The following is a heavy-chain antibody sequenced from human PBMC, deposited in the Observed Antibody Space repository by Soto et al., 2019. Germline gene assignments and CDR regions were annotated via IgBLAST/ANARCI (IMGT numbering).Heavy chain of an antibody. V-gene: IGHV3-21*01. D-gene: IGHD1-1*01. Sequence: EVQLVESGGGLVKPGGSLRLSCAASGFTFSSYSMNWVRQAPGKGLEWVSSISSSSSYIYYADSVKGRCTISRDNAKNSLYLQMNSLRAEDTAVYYCARDATTGTTVVDYWGQGTLVIVSS. CDR1: GFTFSSYS. CDR2: ISSSSSYI. J-gene: IGHJ4*02. CDR3: ARDATTGTTVVDY.